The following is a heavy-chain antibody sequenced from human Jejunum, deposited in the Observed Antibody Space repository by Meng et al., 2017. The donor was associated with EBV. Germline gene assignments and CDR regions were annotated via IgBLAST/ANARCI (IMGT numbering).Heavy chain of an antibody. J-gene: IGHJ4*02. Sequence: QRQRQGSGPGLVKPSETLSLTCTVSGGSVNSGNVYWSWIRQPPGKGLEWIGYIYYSGSTNYIPSLKSRVTISLDTSKNQFSLKLSSVTAADTAVYYCAGLRYSGYDRAFDYWGQGALVTVSS. D-gene: IGHD5-12*01. V-gene: IGHV4-61*01. CDR2: IYYSGST. CDR3: AGLRYSGYDRAFDY. CDR1: GGSVNSGNVY.